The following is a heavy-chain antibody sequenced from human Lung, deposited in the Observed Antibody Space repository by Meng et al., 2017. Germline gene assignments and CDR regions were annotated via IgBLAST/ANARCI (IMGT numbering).Heavy chain of an antibody. CDR3: ARGRRNEPLFDY. CDR2: LIAVFDKT. Sequence: QVQLVQSGAEVKKHGSSVKGACKTAGGAFSTHTFSWVRQAPGQGLEWMGGLIAVFDKTKAAPRFQDRVTFTADESTSTAYMELSSLTFDDTAVYFCARGRRNEPLFDYWGQGTLVTVSS. CDR1: GGAFSTHT. D-gene: IGHD1-14*01. V-gene: IGHV1-69*13. J-gene: IGHJ4*02.